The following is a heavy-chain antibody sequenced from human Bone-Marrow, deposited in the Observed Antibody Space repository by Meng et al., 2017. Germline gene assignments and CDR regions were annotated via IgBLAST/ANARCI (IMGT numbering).Heavy chain of an antibody. J-gene: IGHJ3*02. V-gene: IGHV4-59*01. CDR1: GGSISTYY. CDR3: ARGKSGPGDAFEI. CDR2: IYNSGST. Sequence: SDTLSLTCTVSGGSISTYYWSWIRQPPGKALEWIGYIYNSGSTNYNPSLESRVTISVDTSKNQFSLKLRPVTSADTAVYYCARGKSGPGDAFEIWGQGTKVTVSS. D-gene: IGHD3-10*01.